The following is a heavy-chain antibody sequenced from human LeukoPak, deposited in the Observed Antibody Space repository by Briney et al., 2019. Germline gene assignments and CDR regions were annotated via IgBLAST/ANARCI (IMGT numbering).Heavy chain of an antibody. CDR3: ARDTGDPSRGALSSVDY. CDR2: ISGYNGKT. Sequence: GASVKVSCKASGYTFTSYGISWVRQAPGQGLEWMGWISGYNGKTKYGQDLQGRVTMTTDTSTSTAYMEVRRLRSDDTAVYYCARDTGDPSRGALSSVDYWGQGTLVTVSS. D-gene: IGHD2-21*02. V-gene: IGHV1-18*01. J-gene: IGHJ4*02. CDR1: GYTFTSYG.